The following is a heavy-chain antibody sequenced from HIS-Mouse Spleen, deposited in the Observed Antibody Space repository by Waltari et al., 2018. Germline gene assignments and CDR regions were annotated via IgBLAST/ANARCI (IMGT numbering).Heavy chain of an antibody. V-gene: IGHV3-7*01. CDR1: GFTCSSYW. CDR3: AREGDSGSYFDY. J-gene: IGHJ4*02. D-gene: IGHD1-26*01. Sequence: EVQLVESGGGLVQPGGSLRLSCAAAGFTCSSYWMSWGRQAPGKGLEWVANIKQDGSEKYYVDSVKGRFTISRDNAKNSLYLQMNSLRAEDTAVYYCAREGDSGSYFDYWGQGTLVTVSS. CDR2: IKQDGSEK.